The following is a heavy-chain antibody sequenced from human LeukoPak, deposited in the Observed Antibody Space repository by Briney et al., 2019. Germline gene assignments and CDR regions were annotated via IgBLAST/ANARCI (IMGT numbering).Heavy chain of an antibody. J-gene: IGHJ4*02. CDR2: IKQDGSEK. CDR1: GFTFSSYW. CDR3: ARRRGSSCLDY. D-gene: IGHD6-13*01. V-gene: IGHV3-7*01. Sequence: GGSLRLSCAASGFTFSSYWMSWVRQAPGKGLEWVANIKQDGSEKYYVGSVKGRFTNSRDNAKNSLYLQMNSLRAEDTAVYYCARRRGSSCLDYWGQGTLVTVSS.